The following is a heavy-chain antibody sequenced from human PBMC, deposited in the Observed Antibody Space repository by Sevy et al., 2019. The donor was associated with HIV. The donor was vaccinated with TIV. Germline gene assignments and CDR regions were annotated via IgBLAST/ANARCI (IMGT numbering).Heavy chain of an antibody. CDR2: IRSKANSYAT. CDR3: TRHGIMGATRDDY. D-gene: IGHD1-26*01. V-gene: IGHV3-73*01. J-gene: IGHJ4*02. Sequence: GGSLRLSCAASGFTFSGSAMHWVRQASGKGLEWVGRIRSKANSYATAYAASVKGRFTISRDDSKTTAYLQMNSLKTEDTAVYYCTRHGIMGATRDDYWGQGTLVTVSS. CDR1: GFTFSGSA.